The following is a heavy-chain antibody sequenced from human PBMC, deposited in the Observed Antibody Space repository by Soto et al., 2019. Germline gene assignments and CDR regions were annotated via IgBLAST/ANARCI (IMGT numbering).Heavy chain of an antibody. CDR3: AKRVEYSSSTHYFDY. CDR1: GFTFSRYA. V-gene: IGHV3-23*01. CDR2: ISDSGGSP. J-gene: IGHJ4*02. Sequence: GGSLRLSCAASGFTFSRYAMSWVRQAPGKGLEWVSAISDSGGSPYYADSVKGRFTISRDNSKNTLYLQMNSLRAEDTAVYYCAKRVEYSSSTHYFDYWGQGTLVTVSS. D-gene: IGHD6-6*01.